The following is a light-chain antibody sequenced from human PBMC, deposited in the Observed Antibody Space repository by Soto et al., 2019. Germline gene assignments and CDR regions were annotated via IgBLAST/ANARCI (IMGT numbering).Light chain of an antibody. Sequence: DIKMNQSPSTLSASVGDRVTITCRASQSISSWLAWYQQKPGKAPKLLIYAASSLQSGVPSRFSGSGSGTDFTLTISSLEPEDFAVYYCQQRDNWPWTFGQGTKVDIK. CDR3: QQRDNWPWT. V-gene: IGKV1-5*01. CDR1: QSISSW. J-gene: IGKJ1*01. CDR2: AAS.